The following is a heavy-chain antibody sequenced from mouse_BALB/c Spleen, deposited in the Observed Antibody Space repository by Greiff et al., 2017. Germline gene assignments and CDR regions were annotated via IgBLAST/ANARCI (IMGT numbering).Heavy chain of an antibody. J-gene: IGHJ4*01. V-gene: IGHV7-3*02. CDR3: ARPYGSSYYYAMDY. CDR2: IRNKANGYTT. CDR1: GFTFTDYY. D-gene: IGHD1-1*01. Sequence: EVKLQESGGGLVQPGGSLRLSCATSGFTFTDYYMSWVRQPPGKALEWLGFIRNKANGYTTEYSASVKGRFTISRDNSQSILYLQMNTLRAEDSATYYCARPYGSSYYYAMDYWGQGTSVTVSS.